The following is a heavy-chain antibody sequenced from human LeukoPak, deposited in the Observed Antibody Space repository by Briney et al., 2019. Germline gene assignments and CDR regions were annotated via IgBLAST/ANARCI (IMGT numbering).Heavy chain of an antibody. CDR2: IYYSGST. J-gene: IGHJ6*03. Sequence: NTSETLSLTCTVSGGSISSSSYYWGWIRQPPGKGLEWIGSIYYSGSTYYNPSLKSRVTISLDTSKNQFSLKLSSVTAADTAVYYCARDGAHKNHYYSYYYMDVWGKGTTVTVSS. D-gene: IGHD3-16*01. CDR3: ARDGAHKNHYYSYYYMDV. CDR1: GGSISSSSYY. V-gene: IGHV4-39*07.